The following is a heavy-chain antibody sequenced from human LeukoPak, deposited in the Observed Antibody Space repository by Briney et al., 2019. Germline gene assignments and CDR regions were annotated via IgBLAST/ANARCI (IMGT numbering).Heavy chain of an antibody. CDR3: AREVPPITIFGVGYYGMDV. CDR2: ISSSGSII. Sequence: GGSLRLPCAASGFTFSDYYMSWIRQAPGKGLEWVSYISSSGSIIYYADSVKGRFTISRDNAKNSLYLQMNSLRAEDTAVYYCAREVPPITIFGVGYYGMDVWGQGTTVTVSS. D-gene: IGHD3-3*01. CDR1: GFTFSDYY. V-gene: IGHV3-11*01. J-gene: IGHJ6*02.